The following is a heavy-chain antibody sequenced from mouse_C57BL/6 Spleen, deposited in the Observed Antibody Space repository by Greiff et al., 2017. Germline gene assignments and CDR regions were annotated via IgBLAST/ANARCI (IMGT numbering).Heavy chain of an antibody. CDR1: GYTFTSYW. CDR3: AREGLRYGSSYPWWYFDV. CDR2: IYPGSGST. D-gene: IGHD1-1*01. Sequence: QVQLQQPGAELVKPGASVKMSCKASGYTFTSYWITWVKQRPGQGLEWIGDIYPGSGSTNYNEKFKSKATLTVDTSSSTAYMQLSSLTSEDSAVXYCAREGLRYGSSYPWWYFDVWGTGTTVTVSS. V-gene: IGHV1-55*01. J-gene: IGHJ1*03.